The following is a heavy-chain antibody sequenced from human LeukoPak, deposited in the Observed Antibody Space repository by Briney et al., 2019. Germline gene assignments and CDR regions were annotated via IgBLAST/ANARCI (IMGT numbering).Heavy chain of an antibody. J-gene: IGHJ5*02. CDR3: ARVWDSSSWYWFGP. Sequence: PGGSLRLSCAASGFTFSSYAMHWVRQAPGKGLEWVSYISSSSSYTNYADSVKGRFTVSRDNAKNSLYLQMNSLRAEDTAVYYCARVWDSSSWYWFGPWGQGTLVTVSS. V-gene: IGHV3-21*05. CDR2: ISSSSSYT. D-gene: IGHD6-13*01. CDR1: GFTFSSYA.